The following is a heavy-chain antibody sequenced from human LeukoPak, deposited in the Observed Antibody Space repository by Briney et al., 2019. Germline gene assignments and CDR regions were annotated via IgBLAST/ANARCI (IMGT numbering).Heavy chain of an antibody. V-gene: IGHV1-18*04. CDR1: GYTFTSYG. CDR3: ARDGDQQLDYYYYYGMDV. Sequence: ASVKVSCKASGYTFTSYGISWVRQAPGQGLEWMGWISAYNGNTNYAQKLQGRVTMTTDTSTSIAYMELRSLRSDDTAVYYCARDGDQQLDYYYYYGMDVWGKGTTVTVSS. CDR2: ISAYNGNT. J-gene: IGHJ6*04. D-gene: IGHD6-13*01.